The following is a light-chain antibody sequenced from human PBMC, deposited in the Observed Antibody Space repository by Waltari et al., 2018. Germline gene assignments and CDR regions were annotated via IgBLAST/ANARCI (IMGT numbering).Light chain of an antibody. J-gene: IGLJ3*02. V-gene: IGLV1-44*01. CDR2: RND. CDR1: SSNLGNTV. CDR3: ASWDDSLNGHWV. Sequence: QSVLPHPPSASGTPGQRVTISCSGRSSNLGNTVVNCYQQVPGTAPKLLIYRNDLRPSGVPDRFSASKSGTSASLAISGLQSEDEAEYYCASWDDSLNGHWVFGGGTKVTVL.